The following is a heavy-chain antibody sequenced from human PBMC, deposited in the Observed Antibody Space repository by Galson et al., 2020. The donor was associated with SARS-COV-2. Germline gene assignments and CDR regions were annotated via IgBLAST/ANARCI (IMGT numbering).Heavy chain of an antibody. J-gene: IGHJ4*02. CDR2: ISYDGSNK. D-gene: IGHD3-3*01. Sequence: GESLKISCAASGFTFSSYAMHWVRQAPGKGLEWVAVISYDGSNKYYADSVKGRFTISRDNSKNTLYLQMNSLRAEDTAVYYCASEITIFVTRTNAGVYWGQGTLVTVSS. V-gene: IGHV3-30-3*01. CDR1: GFTFSSYA. CDR3: ASEITIFVTRTNAGVY.